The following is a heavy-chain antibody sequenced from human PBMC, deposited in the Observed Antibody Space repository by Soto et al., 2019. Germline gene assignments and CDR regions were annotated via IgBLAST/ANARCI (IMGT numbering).Heavy chain of an antibody. V-gene: IGHV3-30*18. J-gene: IGHJ4*02. CDR1: GFTFSDYA. CDR2: VSHDGRNT. CDR3: AKGGRQWLVTSDFNF. D-gene: IGHD6-19*01. Sequence: VQLVESGGGVVQPGRSLRLSCAASGFTFSDYAMHWVRQAPGKGLEWVAVVSHDGRNTHYADSVQGRFTISRDSSQTPVSLVMTSLRAEDTAVYYCAKGGRQWLVTSDFNFWGQGALVTVSS.